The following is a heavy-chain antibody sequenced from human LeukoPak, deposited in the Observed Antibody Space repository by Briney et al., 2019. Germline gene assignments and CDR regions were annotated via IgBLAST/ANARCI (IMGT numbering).Heavy chain of an antibody. V-gene: IGHV4-61*02. J-gene: IGHJ1*01. CDR2: LYSSRST. CDR3: ARGLSAVAGTSPHQH. Sequence: SQTLSLTCSVSGASISSDGYYWRWIRQPAGKRLECIGRLYSSRSTTYNPSLKGRVTISLDTSKNQFSLRLASVPAADTAVYFCARGLSAVAGTSPHQHWGQGTLDAVSS. D-gene: IGHD6-19*01. CDR1: GASISSDGYY.